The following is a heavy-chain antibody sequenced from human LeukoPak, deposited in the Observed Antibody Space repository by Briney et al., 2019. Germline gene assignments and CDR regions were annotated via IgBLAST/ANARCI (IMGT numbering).Heavy chain of an antibody. V-gene: IGHV3-23*01. CDR3: ATHGSGSYYNAPDY. CDR1: GFTFSSYA. J-gene: IGHJ4*01. Sequence: GGSLRLSCAASGFTFSSYAMSWVRQAPGKGLEWVSVISGSGDSTHYADSVKGRFTISRDNSKTTLYVQMNSLRAEDTAVYYCATHGSGSYYNAPDYWGQELWSPSPQ. D-gene: IGHD3-10*01. CDR2: ISGSGDST.